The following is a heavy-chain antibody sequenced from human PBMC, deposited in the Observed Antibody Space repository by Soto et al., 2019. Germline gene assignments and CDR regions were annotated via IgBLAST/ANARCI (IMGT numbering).Heavy chain of an antibody. CDR3: ARETFTGTYYYESSGYPAHYFFDY. Sequence: SSVKVSCKASGGTFSSYAISWVRQAPGQGLEWMGGIIPIFGTANYAQKFQGRVTITADESTSAAYMELSSLRSEDTAVYYCARETFTGTYYYESSGYPAHYFFDYWGQGTLVIVSA. D-gene: IGHD3-22*01. V-gene: IGHV1-69*13. J-gene: IGHJ4*02. CDR2: IIPIFGTA. CDR1: GGTFSSYA.